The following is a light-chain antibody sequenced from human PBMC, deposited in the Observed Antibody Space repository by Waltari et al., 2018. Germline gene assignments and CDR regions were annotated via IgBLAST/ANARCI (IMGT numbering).Light chain of an antibody. Sequence: IVMTQSPVTLSVSPGQRATLSCRASQNIIDNLAWYQQKPGQAPRLLIYRASTRATGIPARFSGSGSGTEFSLTISSLQSEDFALYYCQEYENRPPWQFGQGTKVEI. CDR3: QEYENRPPWQ. J-gene: IGKJ1*01. CDR1: QNIIDN. CDR2: RAS. V-gene: IGKV3-15*01.